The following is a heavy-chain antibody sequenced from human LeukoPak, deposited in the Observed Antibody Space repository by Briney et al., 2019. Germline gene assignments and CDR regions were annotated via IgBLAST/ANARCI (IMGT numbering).Heavy chain of an antibody. CDR3: ARRGSYYYYYMDV. J-gene: IGHJ6*03. CDR2: IYYSGST. CDR1: GGSISSGDYY. Sequence: SETLSLTCTVSGGSISSGDYYWSWIRQPPGKGLEWIGYIYYSGSTYYNPSLKSRVTISVDTSKSQFSLKLSSVTAADTAVYYCARRGSYYYYYMDVWGKGTTVTVSS. V-gene: IGHV4-30-4*01.